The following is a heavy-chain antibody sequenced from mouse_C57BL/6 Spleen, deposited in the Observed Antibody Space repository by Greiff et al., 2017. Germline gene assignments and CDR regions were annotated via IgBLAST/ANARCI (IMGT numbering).Heavy chain of an antibody. V-gene: IGHV1-55*01. CDR3: ARSHYYSNYAFAY. J-gene: IGHJ3*01. CDR1: GYTFTSYW. CDR2: IYPGSGST. D-gene: IGHD2-5*01. Sequence: VQLQQPGAELVKPGASVKMSCKASGYTFTSYWITWVKQRPGQGLEWIGDIYPGSGSTNYNEKFKSKATLTVDTSSSTAYMQLSSLTSEDSAVYYCARSHYYSNYAFAYWGQGTLVTVSA.